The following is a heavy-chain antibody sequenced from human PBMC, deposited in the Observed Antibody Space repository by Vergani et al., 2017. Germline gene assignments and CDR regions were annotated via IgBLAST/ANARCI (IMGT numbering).Heavy chain of an antibody. CDR1: GATFRSTT. CDR2: IIPVLGKT. D-gene: IGHD2-21*02. Sequence: QVQLVHSGAEVKKPGSSVKVSCKASGATFRSTTISWVRQVPGQGLEWMGRIIPVLGKTKYAQDFQGRLTITADTSTSTAYMELTSLRSQDTAVYYCARDPRGYGGDPEDYYYGMDVWGQGTTVTVSS. CDR3: ARDPRGYGGDPEDYYYGMDV. V-gene: IGHV1-69*08. J-gene: IGHJ6*02.